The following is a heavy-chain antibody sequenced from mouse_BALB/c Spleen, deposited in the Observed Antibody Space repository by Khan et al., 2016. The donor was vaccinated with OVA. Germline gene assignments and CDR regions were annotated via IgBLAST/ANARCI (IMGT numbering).Heavy chain of an antibody. CDR2: IWSGGIT. Sequence: QVQLKESGPGLVQPSQSLSITCTVSGFSLTNYGVHWVRQSPGKGLEWLGVIWSGGITAYNATFMSRLIISSDISESQVFFKMNSLQANDTGIYYCARNMNGYFDYWGQGTTLTGSA. CDR3: ARNMNGYFDY. V-gene: IGHV2-2*02. J-gene: IGHJ2*01. D-gene: IGHD1-1*02. CDR1: GFSLTNYG.